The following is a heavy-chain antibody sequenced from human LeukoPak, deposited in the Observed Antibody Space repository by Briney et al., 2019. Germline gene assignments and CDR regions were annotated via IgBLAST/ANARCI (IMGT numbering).Heavy chain of an antibody. D-gene: IGHD6-19*01. Sequence: ASVKVSCKASGYTFTSYDINLVRQATGQGLEWMGWMNPNSGNTGYAQKFQGRVTITRNTSISTAYMELSSLRSEDTAVYYCARRRGIAVAGTRRHWFDPWGQGTLVTVSS. CDR2: MNPNSGNT. V-gene: IGHV1-8*03. CDR3: ARRRGIAVAGTRRHWFDP. J-gene: IGHJ5*02. CDR1: GYTFTSYD.